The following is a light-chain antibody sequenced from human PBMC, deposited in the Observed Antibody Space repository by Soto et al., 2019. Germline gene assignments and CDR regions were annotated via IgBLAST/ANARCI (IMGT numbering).Light chain of an antibody. Sequence: QSVLTQPRSVSGSPGQSVTISCTGTSSDVGGYNYVSWYQQHPGKAPKLMIYDVSKRPSGVPDRFSGSKSGNTASLTISGLQAEDEADYYCCSYACSYTHVFGTATKLTVL. J-gene: IGLJ1*01. CDR3: CSYACSYTHV. CDR1: SSDVGGYNY. V-gene: IGLV2-11*01. CDR2: DVS.